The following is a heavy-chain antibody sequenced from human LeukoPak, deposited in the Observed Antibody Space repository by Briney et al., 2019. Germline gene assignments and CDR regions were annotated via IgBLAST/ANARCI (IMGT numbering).Heavy chain of an antibody. V-gene: IGHV1-2*02. CDR1: GYTFTSYY. CDR2: INPNSGGT. D-gene: IGHD1-26*01. Sequence: ASVKVSCKASGYTFTSYYMHWGRRAPGQGLELRGWINPNSGGTNYAQKFQGRVPMTRDTSISTAYMELSRLRSDDTAVYYCAPSQSGSYSFDYWGQGTLVTVSS. CDR3: APSQSGSYSFDY. J-gene: IGHJ4*02.